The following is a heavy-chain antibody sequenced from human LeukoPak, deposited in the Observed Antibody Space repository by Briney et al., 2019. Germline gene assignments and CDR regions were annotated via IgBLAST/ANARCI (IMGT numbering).Heavy chain of an antibody. V-gene: IGHV3-23*01. J-gene: IGHJ4*02. CDR2: ISNDGGGT. CDR3: APAAPTYPPLY. D-gene: IGHD2-2*01. CDR1: GFIFNNYG. Sequence: GGSLRLSCAASGFIFNNYGLIWVRQAPGKGLEWVSAISNDGGGTNYADFVKGRFTISRDNSKNTLYLQMNSLRAEDTAVYYCAPAAPTYPPLYWGQGTLVTVSS.